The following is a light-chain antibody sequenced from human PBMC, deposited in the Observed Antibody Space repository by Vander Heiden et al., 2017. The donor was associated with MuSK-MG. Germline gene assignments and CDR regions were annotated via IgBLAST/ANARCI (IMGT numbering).Light chain of an antibody. Sequence: DIQLTQSPSSLSASVGDRVTITCRASQILSASLNWYQQKPGQSPKLLIYATSTLQSGVPSRFSGSGSGTDFIFTISSLEPEDFATYYCEQSYGFPYTFGQGTKLEIK. J-gene: IGKJ2*01. CDR3: EQSYGFPYT. CDR2: ATS. V-gene: IGKV1-39*01. CDR1: QILSAS.